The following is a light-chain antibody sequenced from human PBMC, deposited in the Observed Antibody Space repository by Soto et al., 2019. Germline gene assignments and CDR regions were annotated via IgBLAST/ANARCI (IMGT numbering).Light chain of an antibody. CDR2: GAS. CDR3: QQYGSSPWT. V-gene: IGKV3-20*01. Sequence: EIVLTQSPATLSLSPGERATLSCRASQSVSSSYLAWYQQKPAQAPRLLIYGASSRATGIPDRFSGSGSGTDFTLTISRLEPEDFAVYYCQQYGSSPWTFGQGTKVDIK. J-gene: IGKJ1*01. CDR1: QSVSSSY.